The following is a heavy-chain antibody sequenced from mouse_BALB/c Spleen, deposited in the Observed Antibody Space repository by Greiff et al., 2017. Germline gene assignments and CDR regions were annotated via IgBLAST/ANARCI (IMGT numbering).Heavy chain of an antibody. J-gene: IGHJ4*01. CDR2: INPNNGGT. V-gene: IGHV1-18*01. CDR3: ARRRGVMDY. Sequence: EVQLVESGPELVKPGASVKIPCKASGYTFTDYNMDWVKQSHGKSLEWIGDINPNNGGTIYNQKFKGKATLTVDKSSSTAYMELRSLTSEDTAVYYCARRRGVMDYWGQGTSVTVSS. CDR1: GYTFTDYN.